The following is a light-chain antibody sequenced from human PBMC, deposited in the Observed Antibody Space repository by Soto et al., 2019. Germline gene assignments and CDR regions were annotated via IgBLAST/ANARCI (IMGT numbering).Light chain of an antibody. CDR2: EVS. Sequence: QSALTQPPSASGSPGQSVTISCTGTSSDVGGYTYVSWYQQHPGKAPKLMIYEVSKRPSGVPDRFSGSKSGNTASLTVSGLQAEDEADYYCSSYAGSNNLEVFGGGTKLTVL. CDR3: SSYAGSNNLEV. J-gene: IGLJ2*01. CDR1: SSDVGGYTY. V-gene: IGLV2-8*01.